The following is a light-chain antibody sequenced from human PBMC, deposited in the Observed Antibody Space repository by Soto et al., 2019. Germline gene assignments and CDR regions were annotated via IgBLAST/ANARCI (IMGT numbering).Light chain of an antibody. CDR1: SSDIGGYNY. J-gene: IGLJ3*02. V-gene: IGLV2-14*01. CDR2: EVS. Sequence: QSALTQPASVSGSPGQSITISCTGTSSDIGGYNYVSWYQQHPGKAPKLIIYEVSDRPSGVSYRFSGSKSGNTASLTISRLQPDDEADYYCSSYTSSATRVFGGGTKLTVL. CDR3: SSYTSSATRV.